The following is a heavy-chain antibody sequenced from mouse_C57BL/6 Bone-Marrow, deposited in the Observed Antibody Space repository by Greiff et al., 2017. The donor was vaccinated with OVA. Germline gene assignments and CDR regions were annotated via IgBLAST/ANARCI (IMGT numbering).Heavy chain of an antibody. V-gene: IGHV14-2*01. Sequence: EVQLQQSGAELVKPGASVKLSCTASGFNINDSYMHWVKQRTEQGLEWIGRIDPEDGETKYAPKFQGKATITADTSSNTAYLQLSSLTSEDTAVYYCASPYGYPFDDWGQGTTLTVSS. J-gene: IGHJ2*01. D-gene: IGHD1-2*01. CDR2: IDPEDGET. CDR3: ASPYGYPFDD. CDR1: GFNINDSY.